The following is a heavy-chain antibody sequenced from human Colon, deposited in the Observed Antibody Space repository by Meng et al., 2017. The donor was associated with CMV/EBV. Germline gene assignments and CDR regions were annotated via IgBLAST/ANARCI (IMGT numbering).Heavy chain of an antibody. CDR3: ATSRH. J-gene: IGHJ4*02. CDR1: GFTFSNHA. Sequence: GGSLRLSCAGSGFTFSNHAMSWVRQAPGKGLEWVSVIYAGGRSTYLADSVKGRFIISRDDSKNTLYLEMNSLRAEDTAVYYCATSRHWGQGTLVTVSS. CDR2: IYAGGRST. V-gene: IGHV3-23*03.